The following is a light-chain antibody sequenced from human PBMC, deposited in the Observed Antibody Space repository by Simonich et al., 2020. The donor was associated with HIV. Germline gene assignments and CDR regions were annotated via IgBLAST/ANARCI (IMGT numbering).Light chain of an antibody. CDR3: LQHNSYPFT. V-gene: IGKV1-5*03. CDR2: KAS. J-gene: IGKJ3*01. Sequence: DIQITQSPSTLSASVGERVTITFRASPRISSGLAWYQQKPGKAPKLLIYKASSLESGVPSRFSGRGSGTEFTLTISSLQPDDFATYYCLQHNSYPFTFGRGTKVDIK. CDR1: PRISSG.